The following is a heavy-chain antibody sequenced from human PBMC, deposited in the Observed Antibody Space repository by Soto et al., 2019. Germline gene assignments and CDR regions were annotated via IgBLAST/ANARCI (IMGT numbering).Heavy chain of an antibody. CDR2: ISWNSGSI. J-gene: IGHJ6*03. Sequence: GGSLRLSCAASGFTFDDYAMHWVRQAPGKGLEWVSGISWNSGSIGYADSVKGRFTISRDNAKNSLYLQMNSLRAEDTALYYCAKLGSQSSSVVYYYYYYMDVWGKGTTVTVSS. CDR3: AKLGSQSSSVVYYYYYYMDV. V-gene: IGHV3-9*01. CDR1: GFTFDDYA. D-gene: IGHD6-6*01.